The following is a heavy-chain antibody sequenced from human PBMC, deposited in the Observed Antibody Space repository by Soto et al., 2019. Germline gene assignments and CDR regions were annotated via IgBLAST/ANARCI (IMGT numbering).Heavy chain of an antibody. V-gene: IGHV1-3*01. CDR3: ARDGSSTIYYYYGMDV. CDR2: INAGNGNT. D-gene: IGHD6-6*01. CDR1: GCTFSSYA. Sequence: ASVKVSCKASGCTFSSYAISWVRQAPGQRLEWMGWINAGNGNTKYSQKFQGRVTITRDTSASTAYMELSSLRSEDTAVYYCARDGSSTIYYYYGMDVWGQGTTVTVSS. J-gene: IGHJ6*02.